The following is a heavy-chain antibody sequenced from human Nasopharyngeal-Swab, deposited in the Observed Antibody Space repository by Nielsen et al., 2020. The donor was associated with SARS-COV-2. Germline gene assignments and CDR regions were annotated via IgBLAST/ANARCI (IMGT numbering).Heavy chain of an antibody. V-gene: IGHV3-21*01. CDR2: ISSSSSYI. CDR1: GFTFSSYS. Sequence: GDSLKISCAASGFTFSSYSMNWVRQAPGKGLEWVSSISSSSSYIYYADSVKGRFTISRDNAKNSLYLQMNSLRAEDTAVYYCAGRPRYSSSWYSPYYYYGMDVWGQGTTVTVSS. D-gene: IGHD6-13*01. CDR3: AGRPRYSSSWYSPYYYYGMDV. J-gene: IGHJ6*02.